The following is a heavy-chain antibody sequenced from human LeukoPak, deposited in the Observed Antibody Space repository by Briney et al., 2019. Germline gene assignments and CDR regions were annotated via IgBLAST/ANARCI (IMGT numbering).Heavy chain of an antibody. CDR3: ARDTYSNYYFDC. Sequence: GGSLRLSCAASGFTVSSNYMSWVRQAPGKGLEWVSVIYSGGSTYYADSVKGRFTISRDNSKNTLYLQMNSLRAEDTAVYYCARDTYSNYYFDCWGQGTLVTVSS. J-gene: IGHJ4*02. CDR2: IYSGGST. V-gene: IGHV3-66*01. CDR1: GFTVSSNY. D-gene: IGHD4-11*01.